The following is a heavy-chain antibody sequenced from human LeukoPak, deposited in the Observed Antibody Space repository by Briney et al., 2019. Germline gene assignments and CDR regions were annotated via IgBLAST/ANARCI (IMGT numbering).Heavy chain of an antibody. V-gene: IGHV3-64D*06. CDR1: GFTFGSYA. CDR2: ISSNGGST. D-gene: IGHD6-19*01. J-gene: IGHJ4*02. CDR3: VKDRDSSGWYYYFDY. Sequence: GGSLRLSCSASGFTFGSYAMHWVRQAPGKGLEYVSAISSNGGSTYYADSVKGRFTISRDNSKNTLYLQMSSLRAEDTAVCYCVKDRDSSGWYYYFDYWGQGTLVTVSS.